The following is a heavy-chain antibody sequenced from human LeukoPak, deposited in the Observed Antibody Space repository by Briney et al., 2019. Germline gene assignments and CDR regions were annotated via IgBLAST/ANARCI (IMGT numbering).Heavy chain of an antibody. CDR2: INYSGST. CDR1: GGSFFDYY. J-gene: IGHJ4*02. Sequence: SETLSHTCAVYGGSFFDYYWSWIRQPPRKGREGMGEINYSGSTNYNQPLKSRVTISVDTSKNQYSLKLSSVTPADTAVYYYARGAEYSSSSEDYYFDYWGQGTLVTVSS. D-gene: IGHD6-6*01. V-gene: IGHV4-34*01. CDR3: ARGAEYSSSSEDYYFDY.